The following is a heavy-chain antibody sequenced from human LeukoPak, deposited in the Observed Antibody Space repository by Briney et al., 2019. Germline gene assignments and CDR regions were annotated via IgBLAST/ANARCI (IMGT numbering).Heavy chain of an antibody. J-gene: IGHJ5*02. V-gene: IGHV4-39*01. Sequence: SETLSLTCTVSGGSISSTSYYWGWLRQPPGKGLEWIGTINYNGSTYYNPSLKNRVTISVDTSKNQISLKLKSVTDADTAMYYCARHGDLLSPFQTWGQGTLVTVSS. CDR2: INYNGST. CDR3: ARHGDLLSPFQT. CDR1: GGSISSTSYY. D-gene: IGHD2-21*02.